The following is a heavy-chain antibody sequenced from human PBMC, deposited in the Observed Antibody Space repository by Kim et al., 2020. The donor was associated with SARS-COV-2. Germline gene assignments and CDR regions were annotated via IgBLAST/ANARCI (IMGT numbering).Heavy chain of an antibody. CDR1: GFTFSDYY. CDR2: ISSSGSTI. Sequence: GGSLRLSCAASGFTFSDYYMSWIRQAPGKGLEWVSYISSSGSTIYYADSVKGRFTISRDNAKNSLYLQMNSLRAEDTAVYYCARDPLFYYYDSRSHHSDYWGQGTLVTVSS. J-gene: IGHJ4*02. D-gene: IGHD3-22*01. V-gene: IGHV3-11*01. CDR3: ARDPLFYYYDSRSHHSDY.